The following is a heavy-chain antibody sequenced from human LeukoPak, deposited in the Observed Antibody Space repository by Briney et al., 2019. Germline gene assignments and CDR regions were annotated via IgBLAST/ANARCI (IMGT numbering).Heavy chain of an antibody. V-gene: IGHV3-13*04. J-gene: IGHJ3*02. CDR1: GFTFSTYD. Sequence: GGSLRLSCAASGFTFSTYDMHWVRHATGKGLEWVSTICSAGNTYYPGSVKGRFTISRENAKNSLYLQMNSLRAGDTAVYYCARGWGTSGWYVPTIWGQGTMVTVSS. CDR2: ICSAGNT. D-gene: IGHD6-19*01. CDR3: ARGWGTSGWYVPTI.